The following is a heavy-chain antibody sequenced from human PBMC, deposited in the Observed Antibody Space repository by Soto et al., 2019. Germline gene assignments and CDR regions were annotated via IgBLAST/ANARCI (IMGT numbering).Heavy chain of an antibody. D-gene: IGHD1-26*01. Sequence: QVQLVQSGAEVKKPGSSVKVSCKASGGTFSSYTISWVRQAPGQGLEWMGRIIPILGIANYAQKFQGRVTITADKSTSTAYMELSSLRSEDTAVYYCERGDSGSDAEGYWGQGTLVTVSS. CDR1: GGTFSSYT. CDR3: ERGDSGSDAEGY. V-gene: IGHV1-69*02. CDR2: IIPILGIA. J-gene: IGHJ4*02.